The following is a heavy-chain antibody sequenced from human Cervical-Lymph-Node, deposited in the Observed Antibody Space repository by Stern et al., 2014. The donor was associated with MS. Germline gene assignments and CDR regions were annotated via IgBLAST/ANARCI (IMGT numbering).Heavy chain of an antibody. J-gene: IGHJ4*02. D-gene: IGHD3-22*01. Sequence: EVQLVESGGGLVKPGGSVRLSCAASGFTFSNYSMNWVRQAPGQGLEWVSSISSSSRSIFYAYSLKDRVTISRDNAKSSRFLQMNNLRVEDTAVYYCARYWKEFYFDSFAFWGQGTLVSVSS. CDR3: ARYWKEFYFDSFAF. CDR1: GFTFSNYS. V-gene: IGHV3-21*01. CDR2: ISSSSRSI.